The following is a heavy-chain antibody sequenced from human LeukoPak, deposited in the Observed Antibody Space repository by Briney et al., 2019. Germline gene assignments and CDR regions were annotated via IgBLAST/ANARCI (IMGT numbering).Heavy chain of an antibody. J-gene: IGHJ4*02. V-gene: IGHV3-74*01. D-gene: IGHD6-13*01. CDR1: GFTFSSYW. CDR2: INSDGSST. CDR3: AKDRSSSWYYFDY. Sequence: GGSLRLSCAASGFTFSSYWMHWVRQAPGKGLVWVSRINSDGSSTSYADSVKGRFTISRDNSKNTLYLQMNSLRAEDTAVYYCAKDRSSSWYYFDYWGQGTLVTVSS.